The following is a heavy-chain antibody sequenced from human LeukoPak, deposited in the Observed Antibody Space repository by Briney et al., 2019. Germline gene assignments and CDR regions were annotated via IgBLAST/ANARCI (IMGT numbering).Heavy chain of an antibody. CDR2: ISGSGGNT. J-gene: IGHJ6*04. CDR1: GFTFSTYA. D-gene: IGHD3-22*01. CDR3: ARGPTMKMDV. V-gene: IGHV3-23*01. Sequence: PGGSLRLSCAASGFTFSTYAMSWVRQAPGKGLEWVSAISGSGGNTYYTDSVKGRFTISRDKSKNTLYLQMNSLRAEDTAVYYCARGPTMKMDVWGKGTTVTVSS.